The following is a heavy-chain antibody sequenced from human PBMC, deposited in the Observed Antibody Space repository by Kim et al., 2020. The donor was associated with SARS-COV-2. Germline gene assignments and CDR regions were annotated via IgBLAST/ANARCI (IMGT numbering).Heavy chain of an antibody. CDR1: GYTFTSYY. CDR2: INPSGGST. J-gene: IGHJ6*02. Sequence: ASVKVSCKASGYTFTSYYMHWVRQAPGQGLEWMGIINPSGGSTSYAQKFQGRVTMTRDTSTSTVYMELSSLRSEDTAVYYCARDLGDIQLVSVRGMDVWAKGPRSPSP. V-gene: IGHV1-46*01. D-gene: IGHD5-18*01. CDR3: ARDLGDIQLVSVRGMDV.